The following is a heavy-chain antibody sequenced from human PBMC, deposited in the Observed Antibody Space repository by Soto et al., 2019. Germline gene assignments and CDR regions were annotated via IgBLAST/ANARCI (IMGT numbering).Heavy chain of an antibody. CDR3: ARERVPAAKRGYYYGMDV. CDR1: GFTFSSYS. J-gene: IGHJ6*02. D-gene: IGHD2-2*01. V-gene: IGHV3-48*02. Sequence: GGSLRLSCAASGFTFSSYSMNWVRQAPGKGLEWVSYISSSSSTIYYADSVKGRFTISRDNTKNSLYLQMNSLRDEDTAVYYCARERVPAAKRGYYYGMDVWGQGTTVTVSS. CDR2: ISSSSSTI.